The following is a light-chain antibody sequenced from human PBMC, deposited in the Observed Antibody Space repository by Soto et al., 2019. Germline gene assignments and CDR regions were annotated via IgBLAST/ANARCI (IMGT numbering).Light chain of an antibody. CDR2: ETS. V-gene: IGLV2-11*01. CDR1: SSDVGGYKF. J-gene: IGLJ1*01. Sequence: QSALTQPRSVSGSPGQSVTISCIGTSSDVGGYKFVSWYQHHPGKVPKVIIYETSKRPSGVSDRFSGSKSGNTASLTISGLQAEDEADYYCFSFTSTNTHVFGSGTKVTVL. CDR3: FSFTSTNTHV.